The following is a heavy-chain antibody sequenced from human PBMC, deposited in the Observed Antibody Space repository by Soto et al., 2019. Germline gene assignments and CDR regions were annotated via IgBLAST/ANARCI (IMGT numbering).Heavy chain of an antibody. D-gene: IGHD6-19*01. CDR2: IYHSEST. CDR3: ARDQISGSAFDI. CDR1: GGSISTTNW. Sequence: PSETLSLTCAVSGGSISTTNWWSWVRQTPGKGLEWIGEIYHSESTNYNPSLKSRVTMSVDKYKNQFSLKLSSVTAADTAVYYCARDQISGSAFDIWGQGTMVT. J-gene: IGHJ3*02. V-gene: IGHV4-4*02.